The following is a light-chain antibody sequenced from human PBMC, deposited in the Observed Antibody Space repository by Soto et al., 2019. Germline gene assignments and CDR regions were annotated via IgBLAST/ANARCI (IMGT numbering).Light chain of an antibody. CDR2: DAS. CDR1: QSVSSIY. J-gene: IGKJ1*01. Sequence: EIVLTQSPGTLSLSPGERATLSCRASQSVSSIYLAWYQQKPGQAPRLLIYDASNRATGIPARFSGSGSGTDFTLTISRLEPEDFAVYYCQQYADSPPWTFGQGTKVDIK. V-gene: IGKV3-20*01. CDR3: QQYADSPPWT.